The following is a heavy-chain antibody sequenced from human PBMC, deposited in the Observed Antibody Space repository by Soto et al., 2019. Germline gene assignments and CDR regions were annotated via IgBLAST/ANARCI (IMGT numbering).Heavy chain of an antibody. D-gene: IGHD3-3*02. V-gene: IGHV3-9*01. CDR3: TKEVPHHFSYFFDN. CDR2: LSWSGGTI. Sequence: EVQLVESGGGLVQPGRSLRLSCVVSGLNFDDYAMHWVRQLPGKGLEWVAGLSWSGGTIDYADSVKGRFTISRDNAKNSLYLEMNSLRPEDTAVYYCTKEVPHHFSYFFDNCGQGTLVTVSS. J-gene: IGHJ4*02. CDR1: GLNFDDYA.